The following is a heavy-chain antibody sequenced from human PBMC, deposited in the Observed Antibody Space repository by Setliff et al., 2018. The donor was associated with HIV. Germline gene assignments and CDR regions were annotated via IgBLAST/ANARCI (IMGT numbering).Heavy chain of an antibody. CDR1: GFTFSRYW. D-gene: IGHD3-10*01. Sequence: GGSLRLSCAASGFTFSRYWMHWVRQVPGKGLAWVSRINSDGSNAIYADAVKGRFTISGDNAKNTVYLQMNSLRVDDTAVYYCAREGESASYYFDDWGQGTPVTVSS. CDR2: INSDGSNA. CDR3: AREGESASYYFDD. J-gene: IGHJ4*02. V-gene: IGHV3-74*01.